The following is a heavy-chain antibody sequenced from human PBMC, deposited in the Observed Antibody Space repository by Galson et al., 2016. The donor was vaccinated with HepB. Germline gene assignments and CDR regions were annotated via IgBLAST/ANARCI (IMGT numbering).Heavy chain of an antibody. CDR3: ARELGS. V-gene: IGHV4-4*08. CDR2: IYTSGNT. J-gene: IGHJ5*02. D-gene: IGHD3-16*01. Sequence: TWVRQAPGKGPEWIGLIYTSGNTKYNPSLKSRLTISLDTSKNQFSLELTFVTAADTAMYYCARELGSWSQGILVTVSS.